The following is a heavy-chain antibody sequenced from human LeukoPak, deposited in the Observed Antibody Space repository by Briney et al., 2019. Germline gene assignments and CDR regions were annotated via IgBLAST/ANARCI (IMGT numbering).Heavy chain of an antibody. CDR2: VYSSGDT. D-gene: IGHD5-24*01. Sequence: PSETLSLTCTVSGGSISSGSYYWSWIRQPAGKGLEWIGRVYSSGDTNYNPSLKSRVTISVDTSKNQFSLKLRSVTAADTAVYYCARNGYNGFDPWGQGTLVTVSS. V-gene: IGHV4-61*02. CDR3: ARNGYNGFDP. J-gene: IGHJ5*02. CDR1: GGSISSGSYY.